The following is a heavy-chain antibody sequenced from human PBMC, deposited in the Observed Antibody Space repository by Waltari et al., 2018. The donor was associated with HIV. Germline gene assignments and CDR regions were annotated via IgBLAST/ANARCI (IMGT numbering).Heavy chain of an antibody. CDR2: VNHSGNI. V-gene: IGHV4-34*01. CDR3: SRDSYGGNPSNDFDF. D-gene: IGHD5-18*01. Sequence: VHLQXXGAXXLTPSESLSLTCTVPGGASSGYHSSWVRQPPGKGREWVGVVNHSGNINYNPSLXRLLIISXDTSKGXXSLRLKSVTAVDTAVYYCSRDSYGGNPSNDFDFWGQGTLVSVSS. CDR1: GGASSGYH. J-gene: IGHJ4*02.